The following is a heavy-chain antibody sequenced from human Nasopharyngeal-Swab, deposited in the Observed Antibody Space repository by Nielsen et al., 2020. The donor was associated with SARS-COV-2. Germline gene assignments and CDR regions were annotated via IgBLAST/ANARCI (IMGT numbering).Heavy chain of an antibody. CDR1: GFVFSTYS. CDR3: ARARGYLTHYYMDV. Sequence: GESLKISWAASGFVFSTYSMRWVRLAPGKGLEWVALISVDGRNSNYADSVKGRFIISRDNSEKTVDLQMNSLRGEDTAVYYCARARGYLTHYYMDVWGSGTTVTVSS. D-gene: IGHD3-10*01. CDR2: ISVDGRNS. J-gene: IGHJ6*03. V-gene: IGHV3-30*04.